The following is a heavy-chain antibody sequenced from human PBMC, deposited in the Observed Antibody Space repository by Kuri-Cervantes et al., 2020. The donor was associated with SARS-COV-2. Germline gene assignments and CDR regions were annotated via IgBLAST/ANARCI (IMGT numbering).Heavy chain of an antibody. V-gene: IGHV1-18*04. CDR1: GYTFTSYG. CDR2: ISAYNGNT. CDR3: ARDVLRFLEWLDYYYYYGMDV. J-gene: IGHJ6*02. D-gene: IGHD3-3*01. Sequence: ASVKVSCKASGYTFTSYGISWVRQAPGQGLEWMGWISAYNGNTNYAQKLQGRVTMTTDTSTSTAYMELRSLRSDETAVYYCARDVLRFLEWLDYYYYYGMDVWGQGTTVTVSS.